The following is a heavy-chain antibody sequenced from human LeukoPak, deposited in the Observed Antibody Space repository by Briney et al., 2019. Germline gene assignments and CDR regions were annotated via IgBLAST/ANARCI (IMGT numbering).Heavy chain of an antibody. CDR1: GGSISSSCYY. D-gene: IGHD6-13*01. J-gene: IGHJ4*02. Sequence: PSETLSLTCTVSGGSISSSCYYWGWIRQPPGKGLEWIGSIYYSGSTYYNPSLKSRVTISVDTSKNQFSLKLSSVTAADTAVYYCARIIAAAAPDGLNYWGQGTLVTVSS. V-gene: IGHV4-39*07. CDR3: ARIIAAAAPDGLNY. CDR2: IYYSGST.